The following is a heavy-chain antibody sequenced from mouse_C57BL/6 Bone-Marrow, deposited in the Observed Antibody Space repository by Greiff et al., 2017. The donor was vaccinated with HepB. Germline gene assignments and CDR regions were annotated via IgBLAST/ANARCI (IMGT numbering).Heavy chain of an antibody. CDR1: GFNIKDYY. CDR2: IDPEDGET. D-gene: IGHD4-1*01. CDR3: ASHWRYFDY. V-gene: IGHV14-2*01. Sequence: VQLQQSGAELVKPGASVKLSCTASGFNIKDYYMHWVKQRTEQGLEWIGRIDPEDGETKYAPKFQGKATITADTSSNTADLQLSSLTSEDTAVYYCASHWRYFDYWGQGTTLTVSS. J-gene: IGHJ2*01.